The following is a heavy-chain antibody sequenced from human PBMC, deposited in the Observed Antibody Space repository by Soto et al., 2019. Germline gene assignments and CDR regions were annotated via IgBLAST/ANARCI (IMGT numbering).Heavy chain of an antibody. D-gene: IGHD2-2*01. V-gene: IGHV3-7*01. CDR2: IKQDGSEK. J-gene: IGHJ4*02. CDR1: GFTFRNYA. Sequence: PGGYLRLSCAASGFTFRNYAMHWVRQAPGKGLESLANIKQDGSEKYYVDSVKGRFTISRDNAKNSLYLQMNSLRAEDTAVYYCARDLFPIVVVPAAMGHWGQGTLVTVSA. CDR3: ARDLFPIVVVPAAMGH.